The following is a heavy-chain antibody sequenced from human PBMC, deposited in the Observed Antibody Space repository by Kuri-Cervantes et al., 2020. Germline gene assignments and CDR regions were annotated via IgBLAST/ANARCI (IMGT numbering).Heavy chain of an antibody. V-gene: IGHV3-13*01. J-gene: IGHJ2*01. CDR3: AKTTAQVAPWFDRHFDL. CDR2: IGTAGDT. Sequence: GESLKISCAASGFTFSSYDMHWVRQATGKGLEWVSAIGTAGDTYYPGSVKGRFTISRENAKNSLYLQMNSLRAGDTAVYYCAKTTAQVAPWFDRHFDLWGRGTLVTVSS. D-gene: IGHD3-22*01. CDR1: GFTFSSYD.